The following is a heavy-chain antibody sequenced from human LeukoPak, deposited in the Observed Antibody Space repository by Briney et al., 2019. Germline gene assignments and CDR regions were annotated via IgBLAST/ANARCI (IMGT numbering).Heavy chain of an antibody. CDR2: ISWNSGSI. CDR1: GFIFDDYA. CDR3: AKDISTTIFGVLIAQASYGMDV. J-gene: IGHJ6*02. D-gene: IGHD3-3*01. Sequence: QPGGSLRLSCAASGFIFDDYAMHWVRQAPGKGLEWVSGISWNSGSIGYADSVKGRFTTSRDNAKNSLYLQMNSLRVEDTALYYCAKDISTTIFGVLIAQASYGMDVWGQGTTVTVSS. V-gene: IGHV3-9*01.